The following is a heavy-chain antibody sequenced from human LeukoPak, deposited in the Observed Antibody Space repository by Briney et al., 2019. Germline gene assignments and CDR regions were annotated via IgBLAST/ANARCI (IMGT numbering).Heavy chain of an antibody. CDR1: GYTLTSYY. Sequence: ASVKVSCKASGYTLTSYYMHWVRQAPGQGLEWMGIINPSGGSTSYAQKFQGRVTMTRDTSTSTVYMELSSLRSEDTAVYYCAASGSYYGAHFDHWGQGTLVTVSS. CDR3: AASGSYYGAHFDH. D-gene: IGHD1-26*01. J-gene: IGHJ4*02. V-gene: IGHV1-46*01. CDR2: INPSGGST.